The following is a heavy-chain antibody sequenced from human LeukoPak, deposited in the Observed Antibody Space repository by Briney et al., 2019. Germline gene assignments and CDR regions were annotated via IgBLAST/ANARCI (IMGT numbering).Heavy chain of an antibody. Sequence: SETLSLTCTVSNYSISSDYYWGWIRQPPGKGLEWIGSIYHSGSTYYNPSLKSRISTSVDMSKNQLSLKLTSVTAADTAVYYCARGGSGWFDAFEIWGQGTMVTVSS. D-gene: IGHD6-19*01. CDR2: IYHSGST. J-gene: IGHJ3*02. V-gene: IGHV4-38-2*02. CDR3: ARGGSGWFDAFEI. CDR1: NYSISSDYY.